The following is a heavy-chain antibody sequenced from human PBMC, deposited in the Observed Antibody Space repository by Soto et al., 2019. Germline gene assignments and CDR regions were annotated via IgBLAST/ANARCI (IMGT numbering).Heavy chain of an antibody. J-gene: IGHJ6*03. CDR3: ASSTVTTGSDYYYYMDV. CDR1: GGSISSYY. CDR2: IYYSGST. D-gene: IGHD4-17*01. Sequence: SETLSLTCTVCGGSISSYYWSWIRQPPGKGLEWIGYIYYSGSTNYNPSLKSRVTISVDTSKNQFSLKLSSVTAADTAVYYCASSTVTTGSDYYYYMDVRGKGTTVSVSS. V-gene: IGHV4-59*01.